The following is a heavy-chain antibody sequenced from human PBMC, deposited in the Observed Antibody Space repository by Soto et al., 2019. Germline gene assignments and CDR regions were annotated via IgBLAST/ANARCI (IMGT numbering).Heavy chain of an antibody. Sequence: SETLSLTCSVSDASVRKYYWSWIRQPPGKGLEWIGYISHTGYTSYNPSLESRLTISMDKSKNQLSLNLNSVTTADTAVYYCARGQLLFDYWGQATQDTVSS. CDR3: ARGQLLFDY. CDR1: DASVRKYY. J-gene: IGHJ4*02. CDR2: ISHTGYT. V-gene: IGHV4-59*02. D-gene: IGHD1-1*01.